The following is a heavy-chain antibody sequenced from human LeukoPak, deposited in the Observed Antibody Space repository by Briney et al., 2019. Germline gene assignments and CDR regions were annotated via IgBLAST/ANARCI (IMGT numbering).Heavy chain of an antibody. D-gene: IGHD2-21*02. CDR2: ISRSGATI. CDR3: SRDRGGGDIYFDY. Sequence: PGGSLRLSCAASGFTVDSNYMSWVRQAPGKGPEWISYISRSGATIYYADSVKGRFTISRDNAKNSLYLQMSSLGAEDTAIYYCSRDRGGGDIYFDYWGQGTLVTVSS. V-gene: IGHV3-11*04. CDR1: GFTVDSNY. J-gene: IGHJ4*02.